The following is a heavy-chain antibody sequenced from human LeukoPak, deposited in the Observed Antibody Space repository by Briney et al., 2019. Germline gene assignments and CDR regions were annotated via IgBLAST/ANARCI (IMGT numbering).Heavy chain of an antibody. CDR2: IIPIFGTA. CDR3: ARAGDYYDSSANYMDV. CDR1: GGTFSSYA. V-gene: IGHV1-69*05. D-gene: IGHD3-22*01. J-gene: IGHJ6*03. Sequence: SVKVSCKASGGTFSSYAISWVRQAPGQGLEWMGRIIPIFGTANYAQKFQGRVTITTDESTSTAYMELSSLRSEDAAVYYCARAGDYYDSSANYMDVWGKGTTVTVSS.